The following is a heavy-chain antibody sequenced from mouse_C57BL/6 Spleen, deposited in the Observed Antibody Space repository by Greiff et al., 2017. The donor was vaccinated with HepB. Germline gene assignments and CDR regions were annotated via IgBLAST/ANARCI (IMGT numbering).Heavy chain of an antibody. V-gene: IGHV1-61*01. D-gene: IGHD1-1*01. CDR3: ARQLYYGSSYDYAMDY. J-gene: IGHJ4*01. CDR1: GYTFTSYW. Sequence: QVQLQQPGAELVRPGSSVKLSCKASGYTFTSYWMDWVKQRPGQGLEWIGNIYPSDSETHYNQKFKDKATLTVDKSSSTAYMQLSSLTSEDSAVYYCARQLYYGSSYDYAMDYWGQGTSVTVSS. CDR2: IYPSDSET.